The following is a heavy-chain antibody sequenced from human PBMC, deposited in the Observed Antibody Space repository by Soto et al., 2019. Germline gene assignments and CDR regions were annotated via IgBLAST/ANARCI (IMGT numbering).Heavy chain of an antibody. Sequence: EVQLVQSGAEVKKAGESLKISCQGSGYSFTNYWVGWVRQIPGRGLEWMGIIHPGDSDTRYSPFFQGQVTISADKSISTAYLQWISLNASDTAMYYCARHNRYSSTWFEGWFDPWGQGTLVTVSS. D-gene: IGHD6-13*01. CDR2: IHPGDSDT. V-gene: IGHV5-51*03. J-gene: IGHJ5*02. CDR1: GYSFTNYW. CDR3: ARHNRYSSTWFEGWFDP.